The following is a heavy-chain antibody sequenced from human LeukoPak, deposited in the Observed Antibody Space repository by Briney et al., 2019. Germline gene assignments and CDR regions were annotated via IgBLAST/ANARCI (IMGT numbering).Heavy chain of an antibody. CDR2: ISGSGGST. D-gene: IGHD1-1*01. CDR3: AKDPRWNDVTAGFDY. V-gene: IGHV3-23*01. Sequence: PGGSLRLSCAASGFTFDDYAMHWVRQAPGKGLEWVSAISGSGGSTYYADSVKGRFTISRDNSKNTLYLQMNSLRAEDTAVYYCAKDPRWNDVTAGFDYWGQGTLVTVSS. CDR1: GFTFDDYA. J-gene: IGHJ4*02.